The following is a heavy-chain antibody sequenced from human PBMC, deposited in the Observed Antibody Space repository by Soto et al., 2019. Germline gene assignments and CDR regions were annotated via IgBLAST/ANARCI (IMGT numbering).Heavy chain of an antibody. V-gene: IGHV5-51*01. Sequence: GESLKISCKGSGYSFTSHWLCWVRQMPVKGLEWMGIIYTGDSDNRYSTSLQGQVTISAGKSISTAYMQWSSLKASDTAVYYCAGHYTMVRGANAAFDIWGQGKMVTVSS. D-gene: IGHD3-10*01. CDR3: AGHYTMVRGANAAFDI. CDR1: GYSFTSHW. J-gene: IGHJ3*02. CDR2: IYTGDSDN.